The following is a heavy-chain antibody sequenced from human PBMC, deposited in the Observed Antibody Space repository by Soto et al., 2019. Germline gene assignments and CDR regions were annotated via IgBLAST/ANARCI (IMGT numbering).Heavy chain of an antibody. CDR3: ARGFRNYVWGSYRYGNFDY. CDR1: GGSFSGYY. V-gene: IGHV4-34*01. CDR2: INHSGST. D-gene: IGHD3-16*02. J-gene: IGHJ4*02. Sequence: SETLSLTCAVYGGSFSGYYWSWIRQPPGKGLEWIGEINHSGSTNYNPSLKSRVTISVDTSKNQFSLKLSSVTAADTAVYYCARGFRNYVWGSYRYGNFDYWGQGTLVTVSS.